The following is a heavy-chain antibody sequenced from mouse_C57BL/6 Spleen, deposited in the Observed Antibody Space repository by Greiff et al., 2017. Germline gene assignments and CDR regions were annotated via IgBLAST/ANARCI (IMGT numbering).Heavy chain of an antibody. Sequence: QVQLQQPGAELVRPGSSVKLSCKASGYTFTSYWMDWVKQRPGQGLEWIGNIYPSDSETHYNQKFKDKATLTVDKSSSTAYMQLSSLTSEDSAVYYGARGATVVAKDWGQGTLVTVSA. J-gene: IGHJ3*01. V-gene: IGHV1-61*01. CDR1: GYTFTSYW. CDR3: ARGATVVAKD. D-gene: IGHD1-1*01. CDR2: IYPSDSET.